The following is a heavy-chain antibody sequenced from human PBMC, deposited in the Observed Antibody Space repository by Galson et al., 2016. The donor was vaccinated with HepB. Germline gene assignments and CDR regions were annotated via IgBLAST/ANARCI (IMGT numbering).Heavy chain of an antibody. Sequence: ETLSLTCTVSGGSIRSYYWSWIRQPAGKGLEWIGRVYTSGNTNYNPSLKSRISMSVDTSKNQFSLKLTSVTAADTAVYYCARQWGGYCSRGNCYPIDYWGQGTLVTVSS. CDR3: ARQWGGYCSRGNCYPIDY. D-gene: IGHD2-15*01. J-gene: IGHJ4*02. CDR1: GGSIRSYY. CDR2: VYTSGNT. V-gene: IGHV4-4*07.